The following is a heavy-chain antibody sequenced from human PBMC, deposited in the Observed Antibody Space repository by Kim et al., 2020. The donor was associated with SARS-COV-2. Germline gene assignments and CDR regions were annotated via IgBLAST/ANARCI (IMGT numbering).Heavy chain of an antibody. CDR3: AREGDIVVVPAAPGGYFDY. D-gene: IGHD2-2*01. J-gene: IGHJ4*02. V-gene: IGHV3-30*04. Sequence: GRSLRLSCAASGFTFSSYAMHWVRQAPGKGLEWVAVISYDGSNKYYADSVKGRFTISRDNSKNTLYLQMNSLRAEDTAVYYCAREGDIVVVPAAPGGYFDYWGQGTLVTVSS. CDR2: ISYDGSNK. CDR1: GFTFSSYA.